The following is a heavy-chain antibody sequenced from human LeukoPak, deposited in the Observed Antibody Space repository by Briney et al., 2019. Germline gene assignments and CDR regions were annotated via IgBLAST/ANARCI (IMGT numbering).Heavy chain of an antibody. CDR1: GFTFSSYW. J-gene: IGHJ5*02. V-gene: IGHV3-74*01. CDR3: ARDPRVIVVPTLGNWFDP. D-gene: IGHD3-22*01. Sequence: GGSLRLSCAASGFTFSSYWMHWVRQAPGKGLVWVSRINSDGSSASYADSVKGRFTISRDNAKNTLYLQMNSLRAEDTAVYYCARDPRVIVVPTLGNWFDPWGQGTLVTVSS. CDR2: INSDGSSA.